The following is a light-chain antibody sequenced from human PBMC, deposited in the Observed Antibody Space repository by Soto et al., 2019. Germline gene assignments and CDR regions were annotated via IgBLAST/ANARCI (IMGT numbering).Light chain of an antibody. CDR2: AND. Sequence: QSVLTQPPSASRTPGQRVTIPCSGSSSDIGSNSVNWYQQLPGAAPRLLTYANDHRPSGVPDRFSASKSGTSASLAISGVRSEDEAFYYCATWSDSLKGWVFGGGTKLTVL. CDR3: ATWSDSLKGWV. V-gene: IGLV1-44*01. CDR1: SSDIGSNS. J-gene: IGLJ3*02.